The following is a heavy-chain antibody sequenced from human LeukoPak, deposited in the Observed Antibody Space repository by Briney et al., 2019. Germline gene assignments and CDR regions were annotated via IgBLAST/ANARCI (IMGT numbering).Heavy chain of an antibody. D-gene: IGHD3-22*01. J-gene: IGHJ4*02. CDR2: VYYFGST. Sequence: PSETLSLTCTVAGDSIGSYYWNWIRQSPGEEMEWIGYVYYFGSTMYNPSLKSRVNISVNRSTNQFSLSVSSVTVAATAVYFCARTPKYFFDDSDSFYFDYWGQGALVTVSS. CDR3: ARTPKYFFDDSDSFYFDY. CDR1: GDSIGSYY. V-gene: IGHV4-59*01.